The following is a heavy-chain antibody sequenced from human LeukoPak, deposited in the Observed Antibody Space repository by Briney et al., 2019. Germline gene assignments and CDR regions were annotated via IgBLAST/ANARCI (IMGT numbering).Heavy chain of an antibody. CDR2: INPNSGGT. CDR1: GYTFTGYY. J-gene: IGHJ5*02. V-gene: IGHV1-2*04. D-gene: IGHD2-15*01. CDR3: ARDRGIRYNWFDP. Sequence: ASVKVSCKASGYTFTGYYMHWVRQAPGQGLEWMGWINPNSGGTNYAQKFQGWVTMTRDTSISTAYMELSRLRSDDTAVYYCARDRGIRYNWFDPWGQGTLVTVSS.